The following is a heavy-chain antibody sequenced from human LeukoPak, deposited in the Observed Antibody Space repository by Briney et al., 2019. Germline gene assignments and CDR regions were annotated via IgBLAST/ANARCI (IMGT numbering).Heavy chain of an antibody. J-gene: IGHJ4*02. CDR1: GGSFSGYY. D-gene: IGHD6-6*01. CDR3: ARGNTYSSSSDFDY. CDR2: INHSGST. Sequence: SETLSLTCAVYGGSFSGYYWSWIRQPPGKGLEWIGEINHSGSTNYNPSLKSRVTISVDTSKNQFSLKLSSVTAADTAVYYCARGNTYSSSSDFDYWGQGTLVPVSS. V-gene: IGHV4-34*01.